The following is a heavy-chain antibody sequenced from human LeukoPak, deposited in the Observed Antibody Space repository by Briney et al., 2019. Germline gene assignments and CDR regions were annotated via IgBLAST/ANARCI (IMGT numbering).Heavy chain of an antibody. J-gene: IGHJ3*02. Sequence: GGSLRLSCAASGFTFSSYAMSWVRQAPGKGLEWISGISGSGGSTYYADSVKGRFTISRDNSMNTLYLQMNSLRVEDTAVYYCANDDYYDSSGQLDAFDIWGQGTMVTVSS. D-gene: IGHD3-22*01. CDR2: ISGSGGST. CDR3: ANDDYYDSSGQLDAFDI. V-gene: IGHV3-23*01. CDR1: GFTFSSYA.